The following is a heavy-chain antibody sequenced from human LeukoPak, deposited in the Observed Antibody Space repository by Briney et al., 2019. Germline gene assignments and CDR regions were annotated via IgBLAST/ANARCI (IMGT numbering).Heavy chain of an antibody. D-gene: IGHD5-18*01. V-gene: IGHV1-24*01. CDR1: GYTLTELS. J-gene: IGHJ2*01. CDR2: SDPEDGET. Sequence: ASVKASCKVSGYTLTELSMHWVRQAPGEGLEWMGGSDPEDGETIYAQKFQGRVTLTEDTSADTAYMELSSLRSEDTAVYYCAADTAMSYWYFDLWGRGTLVTVSS. CDR3: AADTAMSYWYFDL.